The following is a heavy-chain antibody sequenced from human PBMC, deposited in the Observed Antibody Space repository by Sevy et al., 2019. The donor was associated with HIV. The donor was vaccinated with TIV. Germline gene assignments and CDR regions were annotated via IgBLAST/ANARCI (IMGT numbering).Heavy chain of an antibody. Sequence: GGSLRLSCAASGFTFSRYSMHWVRQAPGKGLEWVATISYDGANQHYASSVKGRFIMSRDNFQSSLFLQMNSLRSDDTAVYYCALERLSSDVAEYFQNWGQGTLVTVSS. D-gene: IGHD1-1*01. CDR1: GFTFSRYS. J-gene: IGHJ1*01. CDR2: ISYDGANQ. V-gene: IGHV3-30-3*01. CDR3: ALERLSSDVAEYFQN.